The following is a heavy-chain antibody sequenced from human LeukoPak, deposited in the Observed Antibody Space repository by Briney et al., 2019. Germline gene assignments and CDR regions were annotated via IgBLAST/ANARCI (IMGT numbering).Heavy chain of an antibody. CDR1: GGSISSSSYY. D-gene: IGHD2-2*01. Sequence: PSETLSLTCTVSGGSISSSSYYWGWIRQPPGKGLEWIGSIYHSGSTYYNPSLKSRVTISVDTSKNQFSLKLSSVTAADTAVYYCAREDGLGYCSSTSCHYFDYWGQGTLVTVSS. CDR2: IYHSGST. CDR3: AREDGLGYCSSTSCHYFDY. J-gene: IGHJ4*02. V-gene: IGHV4-39*07.